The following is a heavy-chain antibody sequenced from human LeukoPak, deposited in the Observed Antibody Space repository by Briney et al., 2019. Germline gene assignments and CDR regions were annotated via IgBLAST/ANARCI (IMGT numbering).Heavy chain of an antibody. J-gene: IGHJ5*02. CDR2: INHSGST. CDR3: ARGYCSSTSCYTGGWFDP. V-gene: IGHV4-34*01. D-gene: IGHD2-2*02. CDR1: GGSFSGYY. Sequence: SETLSLTCAVYGGSFSGYYWSWIRQPPGKGVEWIGEINHSGSTNYNPSLKSRVTISVDTSKNQFSLKLSSVTAADTAVYYCARGYCSSTSCYTGGWFDPWGQGTLVTVSS.